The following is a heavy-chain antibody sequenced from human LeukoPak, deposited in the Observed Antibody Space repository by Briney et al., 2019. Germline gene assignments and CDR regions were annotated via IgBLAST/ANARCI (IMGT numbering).Heavy chain of an antibody. V-gene: IGHV1-18*03. CDR2: ISAYIGNT. Sequence: ASVKDSFKDKVYIFTSYGISSVRLSQAPEVAWMGWISAYIGNTNDAQKLQGRVTMTTDMFLSTAYMELRSLRSDDLAVYYCAMLLTWDYWGKGTMVTVSS. J-gene: IGHJ4*02. CDR1: VYIFTSYG. CDR3: AMLLTWDY.